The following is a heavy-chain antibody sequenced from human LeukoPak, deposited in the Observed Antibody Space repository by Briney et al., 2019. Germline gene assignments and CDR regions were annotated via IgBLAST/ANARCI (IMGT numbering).Heavy chain of an antibody. J-gene: IGHJ4*02. V-gene: IGHV1-18*01. CDR3: ARVGAYCSGGSCYLDY. Sequence: ASVKVSCKASGYTFTSYGISWVRQAPGHGLEWMGWISAYNGNTNNAQELQGRVTMTTDTSTSTAYMELRSLRSDDTAMYYCARVGAYCSGGSCYLDYWGQGTLVTVSS. CDR1: GYTFTSYG. D-gene: IGHD2-15*01. CDR2: ISAYNGNT.